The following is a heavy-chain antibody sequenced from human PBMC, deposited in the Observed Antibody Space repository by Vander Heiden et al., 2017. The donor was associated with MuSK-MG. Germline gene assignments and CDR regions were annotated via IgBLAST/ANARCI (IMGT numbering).Heavy chain of an antibody. CDR2: VNPNSGGT. CDR3: ARWGAFGIDD. Sequence: QVQLVQSGAEVKKPGASVRISCKASGSAFTGSYIHWHWVRQAPGQGLEWMGYVNPNSGGTSYAQKFQGRVTMTRDTSISTAYMELGRLTADDTAVYYCARWGAFGIDDWGKGTLVTVSS. D-gene: IGHD3-16*01. V-gene: IGHV1-2*02. CDR1: GSAFTGSY. J-gene: IGHJ4*02.